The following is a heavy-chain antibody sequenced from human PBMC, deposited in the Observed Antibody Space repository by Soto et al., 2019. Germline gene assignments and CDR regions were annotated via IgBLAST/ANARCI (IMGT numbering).Heavy chain of an antibody. Sequence: SETLSLTCTVSGASISSDGYSWSWIRQPPGKGLEWIGYFYHDGTTYYNPSLRSRVTISVDKSKNQFSLRLISVTAADTAVYYCAGSRYCSSTTCYFFDYWGQGALVTVSS. V-gene: IGHV4-30-2*01. CDR3: AGSRYCSSTTCYFFDY. D-gene: IGHD2-2*01. CDR2: FYHDGTT. J-gene: IGHJ4*02. CDR1: GASISSDGYS.